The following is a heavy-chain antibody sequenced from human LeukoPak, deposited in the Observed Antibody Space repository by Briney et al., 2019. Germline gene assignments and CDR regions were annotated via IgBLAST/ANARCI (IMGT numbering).Heavy chain of an antibody. V-gene: IGHV3-30*04. CDR3: ARDGGYTGGWTYGAGDY. J-gene: IGHJ4*01. CDR1: GFTFSAYV. D-gene: IGHD2-8*02. CDR2: ISNDGNDK. Sequence: SLRLSCAASGFTFSAYVMHWVRQAPGKGLECVAVISNDGNDKYYGDSVKGRFSISRDNSKNTLYLQMSSLRTEDTAVYYCARDGGYTGGWTYGAGDYWGQGTLVTVYS.